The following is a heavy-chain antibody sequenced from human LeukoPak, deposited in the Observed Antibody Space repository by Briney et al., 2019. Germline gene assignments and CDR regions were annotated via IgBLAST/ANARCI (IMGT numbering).Heavy chain of an antibody. D-gene: IGHD1-26*01. J-gene: IGHJ3*01. CDR1: VESLSSYY. CDR3: ARDQAGATGRWRSPPG. Sequence: PSETLSLTCAVYVESLSSYYWSSLRHPPGQGLEWIGEIDHSGRTNYNPSLKSRVVISGVTSNNQFSLKLISVSAAHTAVYYCARDQAGATGRWRSPPGWGQGTMVSVSS. CDR2: IDHSGRT. V-gene: IGHV4-34*01.